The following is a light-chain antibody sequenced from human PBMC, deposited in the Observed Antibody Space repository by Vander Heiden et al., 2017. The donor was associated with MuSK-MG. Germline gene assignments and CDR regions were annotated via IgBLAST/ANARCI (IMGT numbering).Light chain of an antibody. CDR3: HVWGTSSDPVV. CDR2: DDR. J-gene: IGLJ2*01. CDR1: NIGSKS. V-gene: IGLV3-21*02. Sequence: SYVLTQPPSVSVAPGQTAMITCERSNIGSKSVHWYQQKQGQAHVRGGEDDRDRPSGIPQRFAGSNSGKTVKPTLTRVGAGDEADVDCHVWGTSSDPVVFGGGTKVTVL.